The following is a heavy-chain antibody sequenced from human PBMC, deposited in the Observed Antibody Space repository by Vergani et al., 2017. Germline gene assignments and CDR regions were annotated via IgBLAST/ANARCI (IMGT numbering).Heavy chain of an antibody. CDR1: GYTFTSYY. CDR2: INPSGGST. Sequence: QVQLVQSGAEVKKPGASVKVSCKASGYTFTSYYMHWVRQAPGQGLEWMGIINPSGGSTSYAKKFQGRVTMTRDTSTSTVYMELSSLRSEDTAVYYCARARHSRAVDYWGQGTLVTVSS. D-gene: IGHD6-13*01. J-gene: IGHJ4*02. V-gene: IGHV1-46*03. CDR3: ARARHSRAVDY.